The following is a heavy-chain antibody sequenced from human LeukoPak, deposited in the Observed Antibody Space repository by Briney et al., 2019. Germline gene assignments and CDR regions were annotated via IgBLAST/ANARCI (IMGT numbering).Heavy chain of an antibody. Sequence: SETLSLTCAVYGGSFSGYYWSWIRQPPGKGLEWIGEINHSGSTNYNPSLKSRVTISVDTSKNQFSLKLSSVTAADTAVYYCARSYLRGVHFDPWGQGTLVTVSS. V-gene: IGHV4-34*01. D-gene: IGHD3-10*01. J-gene: IGHJ5*02. CDR2: INHSGST. CDR3: ARSYLRGVHFDP. CDR1: GGSFSGYY.